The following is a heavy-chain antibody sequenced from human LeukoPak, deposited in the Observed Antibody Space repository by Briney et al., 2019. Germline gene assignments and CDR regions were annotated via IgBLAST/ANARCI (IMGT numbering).Heavy chain of an antibody. J-gene: IGHJ4*02. V-gene: IGHV3-33*06. CDR3: AKDRGDYGVH. Sequence: GRSLRLSCAASGFTFSSYGMHWVRQAPGKGLEWVAVIWYGGSNKYYADSVKGRFTISRDNYNNTMYLQMNSPRAEDTAVYYCAKDRGDYGVHWGQGTLVTVSS. CDR1: GFTFSSYG. CDR2: IWYGGSNK. D-gene: IGHD4-17*01.